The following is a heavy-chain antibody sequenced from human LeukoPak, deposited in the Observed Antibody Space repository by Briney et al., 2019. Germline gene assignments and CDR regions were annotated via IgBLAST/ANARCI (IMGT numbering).Heavy chain of an antibody. J-gene: IGHJ4*02. CDR3: ARHKSGSYSSGFDY. CDR2: IYTSGST. D-gene: IGHD1-26*01. V-gene: IGHV4-61*02. CDR1: GGSLSSGSYY. Sequence: SETLSLTCTVSGGSLSSGSYYWSWIRQPAGEGLEWIGRIYTSGSTNYDPSLKSRATISVDTSKDQFSLKLSSVTAADTAVYYCARHKSGSYSSGFDYWGQGTLVTVSS.